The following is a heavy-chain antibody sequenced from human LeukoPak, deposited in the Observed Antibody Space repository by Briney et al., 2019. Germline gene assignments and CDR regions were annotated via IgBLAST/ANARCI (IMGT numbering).Heavy chain of an antibody. V-gene: IGHV4-39*01. D-gene: IGHD3-9*01. J-gene: IGHJ2*01. CDR2: IYYSGST. Sequence: SETLSLTCTVSGGSISSSSYYWGWIRQPPGKGLEWIGSIYYSGSTFYNPSLKSRVTISVDTSKNQFSLKLSSVTAADTAVYYCARQYSDILTGYHRGELYWYFDLWGRGTLVTVSS. CDR1: GGSISSSSYY. CDR3: ARQYSDILTGYHRGELYWYFDL.